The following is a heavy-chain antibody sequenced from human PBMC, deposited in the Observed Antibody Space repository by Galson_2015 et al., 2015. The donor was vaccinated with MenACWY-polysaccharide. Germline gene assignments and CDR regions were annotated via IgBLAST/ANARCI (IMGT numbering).Heavy chain of an antibody. CDR2: VNREGSGK. D-gene: IGHD2/OR15-2a*01. Sequence: SLRLSCAASGFTFSTYWMSWVRLAPGKGLEWVASVNREGSGKYYVDSVKGRFTISRDNAKNSLILQMDSLRVEDTAVYYCVGDGGPGGLRISDYWGQGTLVTVSS. CDR1: GFTFSTYW. V-gene: IGHV3-7*01. J-gene: IGHJ4*02. CDR3: VGDGGPGGLRISDY.